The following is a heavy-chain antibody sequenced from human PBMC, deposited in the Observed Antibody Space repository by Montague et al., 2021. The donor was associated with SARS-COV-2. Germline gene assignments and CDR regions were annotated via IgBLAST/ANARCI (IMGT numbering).Heavy chain of an antibody. J-gene: IGHJ6*02. Sequence: SETLSLTCAVYGESFSGYYWSWIRQPPGKGLEWIGEINHSGSTNYNPSLKSRVTISVDTSKNQFSLKLSSVTAADTAVYYCARVGRQQLVRLSGMDVWGQGTTVTVSS. CDR3: ARVGRQQLVRLSGMDV. D-gene: IGHD6-13*01. CDR1: GESFSGYY. V-gene: IGHV4-34*01. CDR2: INHSGST.